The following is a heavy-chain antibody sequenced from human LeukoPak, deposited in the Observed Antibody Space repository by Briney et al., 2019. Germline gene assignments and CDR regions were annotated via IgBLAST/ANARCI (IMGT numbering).Heavy chain of an antibody. CDR2: ISYDGSNK. V-gene: IGHV3-30*18. CDR3: AKEMGATKYFEY. CDR1: GFTFSSSG. Sequence: PGGSLRLSCAASGFTFSSSGMHWVRQAPGKGLEWVSVISYDGSNKFYADSVKGRFTISRDDSKNTLYLQMNSLRAEDTAMYYCAKEMGATKYFEYWGQGTLVTVSS. J-gene: IGHJ4*02. D-gene: IGHD1-26*01.